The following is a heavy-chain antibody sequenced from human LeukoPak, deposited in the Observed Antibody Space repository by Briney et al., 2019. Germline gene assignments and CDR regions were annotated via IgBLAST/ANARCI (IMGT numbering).Heavy chain of an antibody. Sequence: PGGSLRHSCAASGFTFSSYSMNWVRHAPGKGLEWVSYISSSSSTIYYADSVKGRFTISRDNAKNSLYLQMNSLRAEDTAVYYCARDIDYYDSSGYYYWGQGTLVTVSS. CDR2: ISSSSSTI. CDR1: GFTFSSYS. CDR3: ARDIDYYDSSGYYY. J-gene: IGHJ4*02. V-gene: IGHV3-48*01. D-gene: IGHD3-22*01.